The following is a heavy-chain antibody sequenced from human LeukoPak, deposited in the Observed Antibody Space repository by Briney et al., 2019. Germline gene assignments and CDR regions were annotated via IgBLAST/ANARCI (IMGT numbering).Heavy chain of an antibody. Sequence: GGSLRLSCAASGFTFSSYGMHWVHQAPGKGVEWVAVISYDGSNKYYADSVKGRFTISRDNSKNTLYLQMNSLRAEDTAVYYCAKEVFGVVIIGIDYWGQGTLVTVSS. D-gene: IGHD3-3*01. CDR3: AKEVFGVVIIGIDY. J-gene: IGHJ4*02. V-gene: IGHV3-30*18. CDR1: GFTFSSYG. CDR2: ISYDGSNK.